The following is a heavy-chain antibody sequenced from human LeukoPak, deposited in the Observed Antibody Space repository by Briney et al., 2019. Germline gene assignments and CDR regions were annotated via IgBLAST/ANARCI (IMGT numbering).Heavy chain of an antibody. V-gene: IGHV4-59*11. J-gene: IGHJ6*03. Sequence: PSETLSLTCTVSGGSISSHYWSWIRQPPGKGLVWIGYIYYSGSTNYNPSLKSRVTISVDTSKNQFSLKLSSVTAADTAVSYGSRERIVVVPAAKGYYYYYMDVWGKGTTVTVSS. CDR2: IYYSGST. CDR1: GGSISSHY. D-gene: IGHD2-2*01. CDR3: SRERIVVVPAAKGYYYYYMDV.